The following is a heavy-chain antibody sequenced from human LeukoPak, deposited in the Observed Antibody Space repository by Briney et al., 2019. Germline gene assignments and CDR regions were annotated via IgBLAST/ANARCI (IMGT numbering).Heavy chain of an antibody. CDR1: GGSISSYY. J-gene: IGHJ3*02. V-gene: IGHV4-59*01. D-gene: IGHD6-19*01. Sequence: SSETLSLTCTVSGGSISSYYWSWIRQPPGKGLEWIGYIYYSGSTNYNPSLKSRVTISVDTSKNQFPLKLSSVTAADTAVYYCATTLSAVAGHAGAFDIWGQGTMVTVSS. CDR2: IYYSGST. CDR3: ATTLSAVAGHAGAFDI.